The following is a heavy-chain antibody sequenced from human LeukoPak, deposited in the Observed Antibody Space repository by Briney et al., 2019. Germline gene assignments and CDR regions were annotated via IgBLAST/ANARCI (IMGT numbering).Heavy chain of an antibody. Sequence: PGGSLRLSCAASGFTFSSYAMHWVRQAPGKGLGWVAVISYDGSNKYYADSVKGRFTISRDNSKNTLYLQMNSLRAEDTAVYYCARDRPRYSSSWSRGFDYWGQGTLVTVSS. CDR3: ARDRPRYSSSWSRGFDY. V-gene: IGHV3-30-3*01. CDR2: ISYDGSNK. J-gene: IGHJ4*02. D-gene: IGHD6-13*01. CDR1: GFTFSSYA.